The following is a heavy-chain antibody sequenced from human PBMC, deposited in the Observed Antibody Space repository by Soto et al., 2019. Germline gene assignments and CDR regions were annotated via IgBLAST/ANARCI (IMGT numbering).Heavy chain of an antibody. D-gene: IGHD4-17*01. Sequence: QVQLVESGGGVVQPGRSLRLSCAASGFTFSSSGMHWVRQAPGKGLEWVAGISYDGSNKYYADTVKGRFTISRDNAKNTLYLQMNSLIAEDTAVYYCAKRDGDYGGALDYWGQGTLVTVSS. CDR1: GFTFSSSG. J-gene: IGHJ4*02. V-gene: IGHV3-30*18. CDR2: ISYDGSNK. CDR3: AKRDGDYGGALDY.